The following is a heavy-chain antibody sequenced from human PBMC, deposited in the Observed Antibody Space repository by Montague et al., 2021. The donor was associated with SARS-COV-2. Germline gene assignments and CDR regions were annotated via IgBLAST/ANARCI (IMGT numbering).Heavy chain of an antibody. V-gene: IGHV4-59*13. J-gene: IGHJ4*02. CDR2: MYYSGST. Sequence: SETLSLTRTVSGGSISSYYWSWIRQPAGKGLEWIGYMYYSGSTNYNPSLKSRVTLSVDTSKNQFSLKLSSVTAADTAVYYCARDFDYWGQGTLVTVSS. CDR3: ARDFDY. CDR1: GGSISSYY.